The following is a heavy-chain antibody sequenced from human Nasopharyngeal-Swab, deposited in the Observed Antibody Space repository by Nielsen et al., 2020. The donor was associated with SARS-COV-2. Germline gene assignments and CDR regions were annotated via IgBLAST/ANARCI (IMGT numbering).Heavy chain of an antibody. J-gene: IGHJ4*02. D-gene: IGHD3-16*01. CDR3: AKLIGEYFDY. CDR1: GFNFNTYA. V-gene: IGHV3-23*01. CDR2: INDRGDDT. Sequence: GESLKISCAVSGFNFNTYAMSWVRQAPGKGLEWVSVINDRGDDTYYADSVKGRFTISRENSKDTLYLQMNSLRAEDTAVYYCAKLIGEYFDYWGQGTLVTVSS.